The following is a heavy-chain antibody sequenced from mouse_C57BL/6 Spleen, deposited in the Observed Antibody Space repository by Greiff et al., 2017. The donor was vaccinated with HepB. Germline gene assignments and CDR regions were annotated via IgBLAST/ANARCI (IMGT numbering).Heavy chain of an antibody. CDR3: ARSAYGLYYFDY. Sequence: VQLQQSGPVLVKPGASVKMSCKASGYTFTDYYMNWVKQSHGKSLEWIGVINPYNGGTSYNQKFKGEATLTVDKSSSTAYMELNSLTSEDSAVYYCARSAYGLYYFDYWGQGTTLTVSS. D-gene: IGHD1-1*01. V-gene: IGHV1-19*01. CDR2: INPYNGGT. CDR1: GYTFTDYY. J-gene: IGHJ2*01.